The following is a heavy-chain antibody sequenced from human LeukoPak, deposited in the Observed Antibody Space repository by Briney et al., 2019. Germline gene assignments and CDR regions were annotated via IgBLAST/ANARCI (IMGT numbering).Heavy chain of an antibody. D-gene: IGHD6-6*01. V-gene: IGHV3-7*03. Sequence: GGFLRLSCAVSGFTFSGFWMSWSRQAPGKGLEWVASINSDGSEGYYADVVKGRFTISRDNAKNSLYLQINSLRAEDTAVYYCARSSYSSSSSVWGQGTMVTVSS. CDR2: INSDGSEG. CDR1: GFTFSGFW. CDR3: ARSSYSSSSSV. J-gene: IGHJ3*01.